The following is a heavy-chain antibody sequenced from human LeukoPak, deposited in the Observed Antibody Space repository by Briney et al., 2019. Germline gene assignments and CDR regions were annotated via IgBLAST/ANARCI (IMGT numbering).Heavy chain of an antibody. CDR3: ARGFYCSSTSCYTGWFDP. CDR1: GFTFSSYG. D-gene: IGHD2-2*02. CDR2: IWYDGSNK. J-gene: IGHJ5*02. Sequence: PGRSLRLSCAASGFTFSSYGMHGVRQAPGKGLEWVAVIWYDGSNKYYADSVKGRFTISRDNSKTTLYLQMNSLRAEDTAVYYCARGFYCSSTSCYTGWFDPWGQGTLVTVSS. V-gene: IGHV3-33*01.